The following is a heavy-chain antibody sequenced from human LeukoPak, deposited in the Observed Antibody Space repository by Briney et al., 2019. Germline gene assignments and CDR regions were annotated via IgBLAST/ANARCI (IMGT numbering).Heavy chain of an antibody. CDR3: ARDGLYCSGGSCYFIKLDY. CDR1: GFTFSSYA. J-gene: IGHJ4*02. CDR2: IKQDGSEK. V-gene: IGHV3-7*01. D-gene: IGHD2-15*01. Sequence: PGGSLRLSCAASGFTFSSYAMSWVRQAPGKGLEWVANIKQDGSEKYYVDSVKGRFTISRDDAKNSLYLQMNSLRAEDTAVYYCARDGLYCSGGSCYFIKLDYWGQGTLVTVSS.